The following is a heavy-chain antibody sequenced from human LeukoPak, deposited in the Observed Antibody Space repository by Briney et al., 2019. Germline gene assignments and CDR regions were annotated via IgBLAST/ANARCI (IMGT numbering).Heavy chain of an antibody. J-gene: IGHJ4*02. CDR2: INPNSGGT. V-gene: IGHV1-2*02. CDR3: CAAAGIISRYYFDY. Sequence: GASVKVSCKASGYTFTSYGISWVRQAPGQGLEWMGWINPNSGGTNYAQKFQGRVTMTRDTSISTAYMELSRLRSDDTAVYYCCAAAGIISRYYFDYWGQGTLVTVSS. D-gene: IGHD6-13*01. CDR1: GYTFTSYG.